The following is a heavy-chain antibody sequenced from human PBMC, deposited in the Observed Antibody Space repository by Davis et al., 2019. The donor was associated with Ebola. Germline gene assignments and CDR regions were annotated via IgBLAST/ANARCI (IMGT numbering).Heavy chain of an antibody. D-gene: IGHD5-24*01. Sequence: GESLKISCAASRFAFTRHSMNWVRQAPGKGLEWIAFISSGGDDRYYADSVRGRFTVSRDNAKYSLFLQFNSLRDEDTAQYYCARDAEDGSGNWFFDFRGRGALVPVSS. CDR2: ISSGGDDR. V-gene: IGHV3-48*02. CDR1: RFAFTRHS. CDR3: ARDAEDGSGNWFFDF. J-gene: IGHJ2*01.